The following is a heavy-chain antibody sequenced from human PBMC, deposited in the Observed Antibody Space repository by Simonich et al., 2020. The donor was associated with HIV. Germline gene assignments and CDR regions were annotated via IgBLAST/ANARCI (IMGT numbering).Heavy chain of an antibody. V-gene: IGHV1-2*02. Sequence: QVQLVQSGAEVKKPGASVKVSCKASGYTFTGNYMHWVRQAPGQGLEWMGWINPHRGDTNYAQKLPGRGTMTRDTSISTAYMELRRLKSDDTAVYYCAKSPLVGAQDDAFDIWGQGTMVTVSS. CDR3: AKSPLVGAQDDAFDI. D-gene: IGHD1-26*01. CDR2: INPHRGDT. J-gene: IGHJ3*02. CDR1: GYTFTGNY.